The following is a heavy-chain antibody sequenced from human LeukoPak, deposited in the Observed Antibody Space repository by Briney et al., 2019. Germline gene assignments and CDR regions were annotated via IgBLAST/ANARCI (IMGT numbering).Heavy chain of an antibody. Sequence: ASVKVSCKASGYTFTSYYMHWVRQAPGQGLEWMGIINPSGGSTSYAQKFQGRVTMTRDMSTSTVYMELSSLRSEDTAVYYCAREALKRKDSSLGGDDYWGQGTLVTVSS. CDR2: INPSGGST. D-gene: IGHD3-16*01. CDR1: GYTFTSYY. J-gene: IGHJ4*02. CDR3: AREALKRKDSSLGGDDY. V-gene: IGHV1-46*01.